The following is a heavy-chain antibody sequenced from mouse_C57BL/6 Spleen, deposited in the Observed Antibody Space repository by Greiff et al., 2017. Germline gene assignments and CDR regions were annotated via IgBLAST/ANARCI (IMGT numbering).Heavy chain of an antibody. J-gene: IGHJ4*01. Sequence: QVQLQQPGAELVRPGSSVKLSCKASGYTFTSYWMHWVKQRPIQGLEWLGNIDPSDSDTHYNRKFKDKATMTVDKSSSTAYMQLSSLTSEDSAVYDCERGVAHYYAMDYWGQGTSVTVSS. CDR2: IDPSDSDT. CDR1: GYTFTSYW. V-gene: IGHV1-52*01. CDR3: ERGVAHYYAMDY. D-gene: IGHD1-1*02.